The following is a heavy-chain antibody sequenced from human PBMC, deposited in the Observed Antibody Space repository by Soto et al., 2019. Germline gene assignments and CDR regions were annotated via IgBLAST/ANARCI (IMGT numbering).Heavy chain of an antibody. J-gene: IGHJ4*02. CDR1: GFTFSSYA. Sequence: EVQLLESGGGLVQPGGSLRLSCAASGFTFSSYAMSWVRQAPGKGLEWVSAISGRGGNTYYADSVKGRFTISRDNSKNTLYLQVNSLRAEDTAVYYCWNEGGSYRGGSFAYWGQGTLVTVSS. CDR3: WNEGGSYRGGSFAY. CDR2: ISGRGGNT. V-gene: IGHV3-23*01. D-gene: IGHD3-16*02.